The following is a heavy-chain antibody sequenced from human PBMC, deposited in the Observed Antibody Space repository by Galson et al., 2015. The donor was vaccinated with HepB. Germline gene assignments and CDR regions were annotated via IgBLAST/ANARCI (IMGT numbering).Heavy chain of an antibody. CDR3: ARGGGAVDGYDNWFDP. Sequence: SLRLSCAASGFTFSSYAMHWVRQAPGKGLEWVAVISYDGSNKYYADSVKGRFTISRDNSKNTLYLQMNSLRAEDTAVYYCARGGGAVDGYDNWFDPWGQGTLVTVSS. V-gene: IGHV3-30*04. CDR1: GFTFSSYA. CDR2: ISYDGSNK. D-gene: IGHD6-19*01. J-gene: IGHJ5*02.